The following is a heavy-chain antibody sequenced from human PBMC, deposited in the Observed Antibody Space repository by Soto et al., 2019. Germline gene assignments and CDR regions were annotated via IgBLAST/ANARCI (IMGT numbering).Heavy chain of an antibody. CDR1: GFTVSNNY. V-gene: IGHV3-66*01. CDR2: IYSGGAK. Sequence: EVQLVESGGGLVQPGGSLRLSCAASGFTVSNNYMRWVRQAPGKGLEWVALIYSGGAKYYADSVKGRFTISRDNSKNTLYLHMTTLRAEDTAVYYCARDGAYNWVGGQGILVTVSS. CDR3: ARDGAYNWV. J-gene: IGHJ4*02. D-gene: IGHD1-1*01.